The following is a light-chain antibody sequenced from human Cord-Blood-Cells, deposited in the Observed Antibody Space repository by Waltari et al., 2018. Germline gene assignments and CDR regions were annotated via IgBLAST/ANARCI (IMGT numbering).Light chain of an antibody. CDR1: QSVLYSSNNKNY. J-gene: IGKJ2*01. CDR2: WAS. CDR3: QQYYSTPYT. Sequence: EIVMTQSPDSLADSLAERATINCKSSQSVLYSSNNKNYLAWYQQKTGQPPKLLIYWASTRESGVPDRFSGSGSGTDFTLTISSLQAEDVAVYYCQQYYSTPYTFGQGTKLEIK. V-gene: IGKV4-1*01.